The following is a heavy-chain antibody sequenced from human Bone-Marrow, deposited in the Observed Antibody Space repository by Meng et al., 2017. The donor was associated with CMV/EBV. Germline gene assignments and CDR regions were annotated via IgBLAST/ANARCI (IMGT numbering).Heavy chain of an antibody. D-gene: IGHD3-10*01. CDR2: MNPNSGNT. J-gene: IGHJ6*02. CDR3: ARDDRMVRGVIITRYYGMDV. V-gene: IGHV1-8*01. Sequence: ASVKVSCKASGYTFSSYDINWVRQAAGQGLEWMGWMNPNSGNTGYAQKFQGRVTMTRDTSISTAYMELSRLRSDDTAVYYCARDDRMVRGVIITRYYGMDVWGQGTTVTVSS. CDR1: GYTFSSYD.